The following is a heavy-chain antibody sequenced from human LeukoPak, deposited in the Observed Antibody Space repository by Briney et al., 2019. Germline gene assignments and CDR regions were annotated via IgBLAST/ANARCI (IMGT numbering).Heavy chain of an antibody. D-gene: IGHD1-26*01. CDR2: ISYDGSNK. Sequence: PGRSLRLSCAASGFTFSSYAMHWVRQAPGKGLEWVAVISYDGSNKYYADSVKGRFTISRDNSKNTLYLQMNSLRAEDTAVYYCARGRSGSGRWGQGTLVTVSS. CDR1: GFTFSSYA. V-gene: IGHV3-30-3*01. CDR3: ARGRSGSGR. J-gene: IGHJ4*02.